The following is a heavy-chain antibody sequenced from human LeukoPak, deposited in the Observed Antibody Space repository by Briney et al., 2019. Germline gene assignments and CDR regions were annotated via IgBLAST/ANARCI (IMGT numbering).Heavy chain of an antibody. V-gene: IGHV3-30*03. CDR3: ATFTVMGY. D-gene: IGHD4-11*01. CDR2: ISYDGSNK. J-gene: IGHJ4*02. CDR1: GFTFSSYG. Sequence: GGSLRLSCAASGFTFSSYGMHWVRQAPGKGLEWVAVISYDGSNKYYADSVKGRFTISRDNSKNTLYLQMNSLRAEDTAAYYCATFTVMGYWGQGTLVTVSS.